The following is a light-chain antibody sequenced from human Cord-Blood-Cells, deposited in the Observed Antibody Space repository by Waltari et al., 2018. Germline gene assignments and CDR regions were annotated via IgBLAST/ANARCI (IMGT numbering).Light chain of an antibody. J-gene: IGKJ3*01. CDR3: QQYYSTLFT. CDR1: QSVLYSSNNKNY. V-gene: IGKV4-1*01. CDR2: WAS. Sequence: DIVMPQSPDSLAVSLSERATINCKSSQSVLYSSNNKNYLAWYQQKPGQPPKLLIYWASTRESGVPDRFSGSGSGTDFTLTISSLQAEDVAVYYCQQYYSTLFTFGPGTKVDIK.